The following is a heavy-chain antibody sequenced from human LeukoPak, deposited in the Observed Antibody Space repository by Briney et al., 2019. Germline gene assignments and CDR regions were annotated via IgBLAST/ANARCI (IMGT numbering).Heavy chain of an antibody. V-gene: IGHV3-23*01. CDR2: ISRSGGAT. D-gene: IGHD3-16*02. CDR3: ATDYDYLRGSYRLHYFDY. Sequence: GGSLRLSCAVSGFTSSSYAMSWVRQAPGKGLEWVSGISRSGGATNYADSVKGRFTISRDNSKNTLYLQVNSLRAEDTAVYYCATDYDYLRGSYRLHYFDYWGQGTLVTVSS. CDR1: GFTSSSYA. J-gene: IGHJ4*02.